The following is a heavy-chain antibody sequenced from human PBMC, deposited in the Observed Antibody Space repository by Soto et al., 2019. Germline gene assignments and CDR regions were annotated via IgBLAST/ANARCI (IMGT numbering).Heavy chain of an antibody. CDR2: INAGNGNT. CDR3: ARPGIAAAGNGY. CDR1: GYTFTSYA. V-gene: IGHV1-3*01. D-gene: IGHD6-13*01. J-gene: IGHJ4*02. Sequence: ASVKVSCKASGYTFTSYAMHWVRQAPGQRLEWMGWINAGNGNTKYSQKFQGRVTITRDTSASTAYMELSSLRSEDTAVYYCARPGIAAAGNGYWGQGTLVTVSS.